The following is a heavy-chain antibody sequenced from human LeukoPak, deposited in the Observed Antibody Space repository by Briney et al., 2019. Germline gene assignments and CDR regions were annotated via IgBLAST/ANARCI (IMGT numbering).Heavy chain of an antibody. CDR3: ARDLKYYGSGSYYNDYYYGMDV. CDR2: ISSSSSYI. CDR1: GFTFSSYS. D-gene: IGHD3-10*01. J-gene: IGHJ6*02. Sequence: PGGSLRLSCAASGFTFSSYSMNWVRQAPGKGLEWVSSISSSSSYIYYADSVKGRFTISRDNAKNSLYLQMNSLRAEDTAVYYCARDLKYYGSGSYYNDYYYGMDVWGQGTTVTVSS. V-gene: IGHV3-21*01.